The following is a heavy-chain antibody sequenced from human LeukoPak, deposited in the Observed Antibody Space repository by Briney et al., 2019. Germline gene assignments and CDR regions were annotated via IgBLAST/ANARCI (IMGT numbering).Heavy chain of an antibody. CDR3: ATGPLLLRSLYYFDY. J-gene: IGHJ4*02. CDR1: GYTLTELS. CDR2: FDPEDGET. Sequence: ASVKVSCKVSGYTLTELSMHWVRQAPGKGLEWMGGFDPEDGETIHAQKFQGRVTMTEDTSTDTAYMELSSLRSEDTAVYYCATGPLLLRSLYYFDYWGQGTLVTVSS. V-gene: IGHV1-24*01. D-gene: IGHD2-21*01.